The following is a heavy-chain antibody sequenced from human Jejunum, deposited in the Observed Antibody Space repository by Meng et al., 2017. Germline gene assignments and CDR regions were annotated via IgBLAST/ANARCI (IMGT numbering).Heavy chain of an antibody. J-gene: IGHJ6*02. CDR3: ARDQGLGELRAVRDYYYGLDV. V-gene: IGHV3-30*04. D-gene: IGHD3-10*01. CDR1: GFTLSSHS. CDR2: TSYDGSNK. Sequence: GESLKISCAASGFTLSSHSMHWVRQAPGKGLEWVAVTSYDGSNKYYADSVKGRFTISRDKSKNTLYLQMNSLRAEDTAVYYCARDQGLGELRAVRDYYYGLDVWGQGTTVTVSS.